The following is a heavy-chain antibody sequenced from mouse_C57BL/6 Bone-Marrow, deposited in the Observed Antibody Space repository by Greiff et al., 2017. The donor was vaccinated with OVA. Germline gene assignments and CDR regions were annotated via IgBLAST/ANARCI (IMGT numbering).Heavy chain of an antibody. CDR3: TRHKKGY. V-gene: IGHV5-6*01. CDR1: GFTFSSYG. J-gene: IGHJ4*01. Sequence: EVKLVESGGDLVKPGGSLKLSCAASGFTFSSYGMSWVRQTPDKRLEWVATISSGGSYTYYPDSVKGRFTITRDNAKKTLYLQMSSLKSEDTAMYYSTRHKKGYWGQGTSVTVSS. CDR2: ISSGGSYT.